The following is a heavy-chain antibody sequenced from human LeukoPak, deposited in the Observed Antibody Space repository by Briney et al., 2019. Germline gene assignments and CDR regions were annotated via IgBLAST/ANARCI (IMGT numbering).Heavy chain of an antibody. CDR2: ISAYNGNT. Sequence: GASVKVSCKASGYTFTSYGISWVRQAPGQGLEWMGWISAYNGNTNYAQKLQGRVTMTTDTSTSTACMELRSLRSDDTAVYYCARGIAVARSTTYYYMDVWGKGTTVTISS. CDR1: GYTFTSYG. CDR3: ARGIAVARSTTYYYMDV. D-gene: IGHD6-19*01. J-gene: IGHJ6*03. V-gene: IGHV1-18*01.